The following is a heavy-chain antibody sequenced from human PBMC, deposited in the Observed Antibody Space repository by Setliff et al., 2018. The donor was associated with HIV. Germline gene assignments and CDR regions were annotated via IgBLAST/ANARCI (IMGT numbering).Heavy chain of an antibody. V-gene: IGHV1-2*02. D-gene: IGHD6-13*01. Sequence: ASVKVSCKASGYTFTGYYLHWVRQAPGQGLEWMGWIDPNSGDTNYEQKFQGRVSMTRDTSISTVYMELSSLRSDDTAVYYCARAAGYSSSWHRYAFEIWGQGTMGTVS. CDR3: ARAAGYSSSWHRYAFEI. J-gene: IGHJ3*02. CDR2: IDPNSGDT. CDR1: GYTFTGYY.